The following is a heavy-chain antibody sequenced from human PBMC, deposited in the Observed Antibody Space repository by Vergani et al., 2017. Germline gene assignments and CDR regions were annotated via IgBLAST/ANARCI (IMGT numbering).Heavy chain of an antibody. V-gene: IGHV4-31*03. J-gene: IGHJ4*02. CDR3: AXGLRSSTSQRYFDY. CDR2: IYSTGST. CDR1: GDSISSGVYY. D-gene: IGHD2-2*01. Sequence: QVQLQESGPGLVKPSQTLPLTCSVSGDSISSGVYYWNWIRQHPGEGLEWIGYIYSTGSTHHNPSLRRRINMSVDTSKNQFSLKLNSVTAADTAVYYCAXGLRSSTSQRYFDYWGQGTLVTVSS.